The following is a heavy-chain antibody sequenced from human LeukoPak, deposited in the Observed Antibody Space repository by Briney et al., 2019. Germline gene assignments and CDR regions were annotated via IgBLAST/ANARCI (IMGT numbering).Heavy chain of an antibody. V-gene: IGHV3-9*01. CDR2: ISWNSGSI. Sequence: GGSLRLSCAASGFTFDDYAMHWVRQAPGKGLEWVSGISWNSGSIGYADSAKGRFTISRDNAKNSLYLQMNSLRAEDTALYYCAKGVAAAGPGSYYFDYWGQGTLVTVSS. CDR3: AKGVAAAGPGSYYFDY. J-gene: IGHJ4*02. CDR1: GFTFDDYA. D-gene: IGHD6-13*01.